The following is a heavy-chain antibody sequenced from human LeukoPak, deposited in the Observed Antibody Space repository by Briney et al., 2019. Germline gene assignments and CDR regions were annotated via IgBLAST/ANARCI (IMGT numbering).Heavy chain of an antibody. CDR2: ISYDGSNK. D-gene: IGHD6-13*01. Sequence: SGGSLRLSCAASGFTFSSYVMHWVRQAPGKGLEWVAVISYDGSNKYYADSVKGRFTISRDNSKNTLYLQMNSLRAEDTAVYYCAKDRSSSVDYWGQGTLVTVSS. CDR3: AKDRSSSVDY. V-gene: IGHV3-30*18. CDR1: GFTFSSYV. J-gene: IGHJ4*02.